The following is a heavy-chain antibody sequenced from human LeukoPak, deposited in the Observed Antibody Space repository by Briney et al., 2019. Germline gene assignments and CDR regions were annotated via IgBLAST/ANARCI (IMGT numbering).Heavy chain of an antibody. J-gene: IGHJ2*01. Sequence: SETLSLTCTVSGRSLSSYHWSWIRQPPGKGLEWIGCIYYSGSPNYNTTLKSRVPLSEDTSKNQFSLKLSSVTAADTAVYYFARQGGGFWYFDRWGRGTLVT. CDR2: IYYSGSP. V-gene: IGHV4-59*08. CDR1: GRSLSSYH. CDR3: ARQGGGFWYFDR. D-gene: IGHD6-25*01.